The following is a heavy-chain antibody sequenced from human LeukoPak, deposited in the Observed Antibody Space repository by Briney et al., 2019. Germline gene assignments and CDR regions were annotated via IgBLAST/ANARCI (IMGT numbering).Heavy chain of an antibody. J-gene: IGHJ6*03. CDR1: GFTFSSYG. Sequence: GGSLRLSCAASGFTFSSYGMHWVRQAPGKGLEWVAVIWYDGSNKYYADSVKGRFTISRDNSKNTLYLQMNSLRAEDTAVYHCAKDNDYRYYYYMDVWGKGTTVTVSS. CDR2: IWYDGSNK. CDR3: AKDNDYRYYYYMDV. D-gene: IGHD4-11*01. V-gene: IGHV3-33*06.